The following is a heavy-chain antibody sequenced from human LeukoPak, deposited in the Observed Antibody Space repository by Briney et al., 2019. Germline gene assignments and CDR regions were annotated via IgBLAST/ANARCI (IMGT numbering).Heavy chain of an antibody. CDR2: INHSGST. CDR1: GGSFSGYY. CDR3: ARERDGIVGASCLFDY. Sequence: SETLSLTCAVYGGSFSGYYWSWIRQPPGKGLDWIGEINHSGSTNYNPSLKSRVTISVDTSKNQFSLKLSSVTAADTAVYYCARERDGIVGASCLFDYWGQGTLVTVSS. J-gene: IGHJ4*02. D-gene: IGHD1-26*01. V-gene: IGHV4-34*01.